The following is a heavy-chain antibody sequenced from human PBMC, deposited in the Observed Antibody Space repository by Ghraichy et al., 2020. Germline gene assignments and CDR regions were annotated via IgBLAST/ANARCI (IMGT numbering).Heavy chain of an antibody. J-gene: IGHJ4*02. Sequence: LTCAASGFTFSDYALTWVRQAPGKGLEWVSTITGGGGSTSYVDSVKGRFTISRDNSKNTLYLQMNSLRAEDTAVYYCAKDSYDILTGPITWGQGTLVTVSS. D-gene: IGHD3-9*01. CDR3: AKDSYDILTGPIT. CDR2: ITGGGGST. V-gene: IGHV3-23*01. CDR1: GFTFSDYA.